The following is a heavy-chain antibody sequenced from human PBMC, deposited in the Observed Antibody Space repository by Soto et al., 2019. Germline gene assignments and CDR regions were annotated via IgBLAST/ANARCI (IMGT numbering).Heavy chain of an antibody. D-gene: IGHD6-6*01. J-gene: IGHJ4*02. CDR2: IYPCDSDT. V-gene: IGHV5-51*01. Sequence: GESLKISCKASGYSFTDYWIGWVRQMPGKGLEWMGIIYPCDSDTKYSPSFQGQVTMSADKSISTAYLQWNSLKASDTAMHYCARDGLSSSSSFGYWGQGPLVTVSS. CDR1: GYSFTDYW. CDR3: ARDGLSSSSSFGY.